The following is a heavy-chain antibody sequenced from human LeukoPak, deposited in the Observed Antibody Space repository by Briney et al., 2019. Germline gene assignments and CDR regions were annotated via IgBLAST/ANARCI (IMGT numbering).Heavy chain of an antibody. Sequence: ASVKVSCKASGYTFTGYYMHWVRQAPGQGLEWMGWINPNSGGTNYAQKFQGRVTMTRDTSISTAYMELSRLRSEDTAVYYCARGTGTHSSSWYLLYYYYMDVWGKGTTVTISS. CDR2: INPNSGGT. V-gene: IGHV1-2*02. CDR1: GYTFTGYY. CDR3: ARGTGTHSSSWYLLYYYYMDV. J-gene: IGHJ6*03. D-gene: IGHD6-13*01.